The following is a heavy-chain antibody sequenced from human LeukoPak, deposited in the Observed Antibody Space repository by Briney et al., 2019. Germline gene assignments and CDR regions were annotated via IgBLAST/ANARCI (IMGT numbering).Heavy chain of an antibody. CDR2: INPSDGDR. V-gene: IGHV1-46*01. Sequence: ASVKVSCKASGYTFTTYKMHWVRQAPGQGLEWVGIINPSDGDRRNAQKFQGRVTMTRDTSTSTVYMELSSLRSEDTAVYYCARERYSSSSACFDYWGQGTLVTVSS. D-gene: IGHD6-6*01. J-gene: IGHJ4*02. CDR1: GYTFTTYK. CDR3: ARERYSSSSACFDY.